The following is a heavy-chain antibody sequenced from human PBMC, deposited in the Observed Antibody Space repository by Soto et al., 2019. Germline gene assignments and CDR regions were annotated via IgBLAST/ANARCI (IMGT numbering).Heavy chain of an antibody. CDR3: AEGRDTAMVFDY. CDR1: GFTFSSYA. J-gene: IGHJ4*02. D-gene: IGHD5-18*01. CDR2: ISGSGGTT. Sequence: SLRLSCAASGFTFSSYAMNWVRQAPGKGLEWVSDISGSGGTTYYADSVKGRFTISRDNTKNTLYLQMNSLRAEDTAVYYCAEGRDTAMVFDYWAQGTLVTVSS. V-gene: IGHV3-23*01.